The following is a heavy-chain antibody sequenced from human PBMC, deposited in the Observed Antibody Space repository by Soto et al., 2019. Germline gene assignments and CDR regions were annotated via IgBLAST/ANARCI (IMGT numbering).Heavy chain of an antibody. V-gene: IGHV4-30-4*01. J-gene: IGHJ6*02. CDR2: IYYSGST. CDR3: ARDDFWSGYYPYGMDV. Sequence: SETLSLTCTVSGGSISSGDYYWSWIRQPPGKGLEWIGYIYYSGSTYYNPSLKSRVTISVDTSKNQFSLKLSSVTAADTAVYYCARDDFWSGYYPYGMDVWGQGTTVTVSS. CDR1: GGSISSGDYY. D-gene: IGHD3-3*01.